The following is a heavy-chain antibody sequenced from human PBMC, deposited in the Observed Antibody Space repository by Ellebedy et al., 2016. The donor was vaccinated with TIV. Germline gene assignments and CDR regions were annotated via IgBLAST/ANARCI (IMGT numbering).Heavy chain of an antibody. J-gene: IGHJ4*02. D-gene: IGHD6-6*01. CDR1: GFTFSSYS. CDR3: LRYSPSSNFDC. Sequence: GESLKISXAASGFTFSSYSMNWVRQAPGKGLEWVSSISSSSSYVSYADSAKGRFTISRDNAKNSLYLQMNSLRAEDTAVYYCLRYSPSSNFDCWGQGTLVTVSS. CDR2: ISSSSSYV. V-gene: IGHV3-21*01.